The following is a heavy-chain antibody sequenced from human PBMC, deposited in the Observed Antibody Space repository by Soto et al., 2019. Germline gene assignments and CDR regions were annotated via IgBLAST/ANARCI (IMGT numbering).Heavy chain of an antibody. Sequence: QVQLVQSGAEVKKPGASVKVSCEASGYTFTSYYIHWVRQAPGQGLEWMGIINPSAGRTSYAQKFQGRVTMTRDTSTSTVYMELSSLISEDTAVYYCARGGQCSTSSWGNWFDPWGQGTLVTVSS. D-gene: IGHD6-6*01. CDR3: ARGGQCSTSSWGNWFDP. J-gene: IGHJ5*02. V-gene: IGHV1-46*01. CDR2: INPSAGRT. CDR1: GYTFTSYY.